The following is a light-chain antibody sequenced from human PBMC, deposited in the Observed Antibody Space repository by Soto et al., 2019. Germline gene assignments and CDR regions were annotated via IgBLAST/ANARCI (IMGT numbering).Light chain of an antibody. V-gene: IGKV3-20*01. CDR2: GAS. CDR3: QQYGSSPRA. Sequence: EIVLTQSPGTLSLSPGERATLSCRASQSVRSNYLAWYQQKPGRAPRLPIYGASSRATGIPDRFSGSGSGTDFTLTISRLEPEDFAVYYCQQYGSSPRAFGGGTKVDIK. J-gene: IGKJ4*01. CDR1: QSVRSNY.